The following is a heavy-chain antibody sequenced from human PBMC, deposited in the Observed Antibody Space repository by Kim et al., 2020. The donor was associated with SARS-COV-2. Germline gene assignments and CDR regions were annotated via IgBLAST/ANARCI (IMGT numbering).Heavy chain of an antibody. CDR1: GGSISSSSYY. D-gene: IGHD6-13*01. CDR3: ARRKGRIAAAGNYGMDV. Sequence: SETLSLTCTVSGGSISSSSYYWGWIRQPPGKGLEWIGSIYYSGSTYYNPSLKSRVTISVDTSKNQFSLKLSSVTAADTAVYYCARRKGRIAAAGNYGMDVWGQGTTVTVSS. CDR2: IYYSGST. V-gene: IGHV4-39*01. J-gene: IGHJ6*02.